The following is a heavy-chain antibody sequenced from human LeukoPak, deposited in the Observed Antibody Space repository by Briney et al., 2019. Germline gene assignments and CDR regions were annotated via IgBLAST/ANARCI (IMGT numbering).Heavy chain of an antibody. J-gene: IGHJ4*02. CDR2: ISGSGGST. CDR1: GFTFSSYS. CDR3: AKVVDDFWSGYYIYFDY. V-gene: IGHV3-23*01. D-gene: IGHD3-3*01. Sequence: GGSLRLSCAASGFTFSSYSMNWVRQAPGKGLEWVSAISGSGGSTYYADSVKGRFTISRDNSKNTLYLQMNSLRAEDTAVYYCAKVVDDFWSGYYIYFDYWGQGTLVTVSS.